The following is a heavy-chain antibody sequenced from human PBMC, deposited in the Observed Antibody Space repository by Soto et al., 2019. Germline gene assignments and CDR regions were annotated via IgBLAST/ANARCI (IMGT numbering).Heavy chain of an antibody. CDR1: GFTFSSYW. CDR2: IKQDGSEK. Sequence: GSLRLSCAASGFTFSSYWMSWVRQAPGKGLEWVANIKQDGSEKYYVDSVKGRFTISRDNAKNSLYLQMNSLRAEDTAVYYCARGGPWSFLPNWFDPWGQGTLVTVSS. J-gene: IGHJ5*02. V-gene: IGHV3-7*05. CDR3: ARGGPWSFLPNWFDP.